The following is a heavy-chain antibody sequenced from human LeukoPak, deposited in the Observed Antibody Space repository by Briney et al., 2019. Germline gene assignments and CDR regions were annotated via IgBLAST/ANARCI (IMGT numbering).Heavy chain of an antibody. J-gene: IGHJ4*02. CDR3: ARRGYFDSTGYLNY. V-gene: IGHV4-34*01. CDR1: GGSFSGYY. CDR2: IYHSGST. D-gene: IGHD3-22*01. Sequence: PSETLSLTCAVYGGSFSGYYWSWIRQPPGKGLEWIGEIYHSGSTNYSPSLKSRVTISVDKSKNQFSLKLSSVTAADTAVYFCARRGYFDSTGYLNYWGQGTLVTVSS.